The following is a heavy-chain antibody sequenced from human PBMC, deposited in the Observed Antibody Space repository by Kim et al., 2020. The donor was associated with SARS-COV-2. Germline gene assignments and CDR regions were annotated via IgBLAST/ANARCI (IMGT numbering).Heavy chain of an antibody. D-gene: IGHD3-3*01. CDR3: ASWAYDFWSGYYLDY. CDR1: GFTFSSYW. V-gene: IGHV3-74*01. Sequence: GGSLRLSCAASGFTFSSYWMHWVRQAPGKGLVWVSRINSDGSSTSYADSVKGRFTISRDNAKNTLYLQMNSLRAEDTAVYYCASWAYDFWSGYYLDYWGQGTLVTVSS. J-gene: IGHJ4*02. CDR2: INSDGSST.